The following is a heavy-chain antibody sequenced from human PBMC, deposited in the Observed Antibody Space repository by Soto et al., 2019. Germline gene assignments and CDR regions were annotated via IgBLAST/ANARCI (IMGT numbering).Heavy chain of an antibody. D-gene: IGHD3-22*01. Sequence: ASVKVSCKVSGYTLTELSMHWVRQAPGKGLEWMGGFDPEDGETIYAQKFQGRVTMTEDTSTDTAYMELSSLRSEDTAVYYCATLELRYYYDSSGYSPGGYWGQGTLVTVS. CDR3: ATLELRYYYDSSGYSPGGY. V-gene: IGHV1-24*01. J-gene: IGHJ4*02. CDR2: FDPEDGET. CDR1: GYTLTELS.